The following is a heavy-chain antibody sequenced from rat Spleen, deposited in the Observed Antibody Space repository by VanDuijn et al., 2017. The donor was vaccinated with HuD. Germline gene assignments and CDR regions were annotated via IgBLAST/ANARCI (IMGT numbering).Heavy chain of an antibody. D-gene: IGHD1-1*01. Sequence: EVQLVESGGGLVQPGRSMKLSCAASGFTFSNYYMAWVRQAPTKGLEWVASISYDGGRTYYRDSVKGRFTISRDNAKSTLFLQVNSVSSEDTATYYCARSDGVHYYLPFADWGHGTLVTASS. CDR2: ISYDGGRT. CDR1: GFTFSNYY. V-gene: IGHV5-25*01. CDR3: ARSDGVHYYLPFAD. J-gene: IGHJ3*01.